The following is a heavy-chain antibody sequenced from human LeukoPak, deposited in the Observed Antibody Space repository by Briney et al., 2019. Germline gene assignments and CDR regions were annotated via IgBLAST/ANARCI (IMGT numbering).Heavy chain of an antibody. J-gene: IGHJ4*02. CDR1: GGSISSSNYY. Sequence: SETLSLTCTVSGGSISSSNYYWGWIRQPPGKGLEWIANVYYSGTTYYNPSLKSRVTMSVDTSKNQCSLKLSSMTAADTAIYYCARQVTGTDDYWGQGTLVTVSS. V-gene: IGHV4-39*01. CDR3: ARQVTGTDDY. D-gene: IGHD2-21*02. CDR2: VYYSGTT.